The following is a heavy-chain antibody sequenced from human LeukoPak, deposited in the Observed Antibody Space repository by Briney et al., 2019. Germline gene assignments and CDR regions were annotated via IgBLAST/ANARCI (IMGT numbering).Heavy chain of an antibody. CDR1: GGSISSGDYY. V-gene: IGHV4-30-4*08. Sequence: PSETLSLTCTVSGGSISSGDYYWSWIRQPPGKGLEWIGYIYYSGSTYYNPSLKSRVTISVDTSKNQFSLKLSSVTAADTAVYYCARGSGSPGWGPNWFDPWGQGTLVTVSS. J-gene: IGHJ5*02. CDR2: IYYSGST. CDR3: ARGSGSPGWGPNWFDP. D-gene: IGHD3-10*01.